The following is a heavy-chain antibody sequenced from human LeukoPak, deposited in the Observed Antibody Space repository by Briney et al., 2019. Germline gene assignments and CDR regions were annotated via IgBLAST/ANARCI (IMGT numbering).Heavy chain of an antibody. CDR2: IYYSGTT. CDR3: ARRRIWFGQLVSDAFDV. D-gene: IGHD3-10*01. V-gene: IGHV4-59*08. CDR1: GASMKNFY. J-gene: IGHJ3*01. Sequence: PSETLSPTCTVSGASMKNFYWGWIRQPPGKGLECLGYIYYSGTTTYSPSLTSRVTISVDMSKNQFSLKLTSVTAADTAVYYCARRRIWFGQLVSDAFDVWGQGAMVTVSS.